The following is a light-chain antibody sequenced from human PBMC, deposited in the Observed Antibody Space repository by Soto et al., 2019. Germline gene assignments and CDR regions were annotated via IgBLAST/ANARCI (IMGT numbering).Light chain of an antibody. CDR3: QQYGSSPWT. J-gene: IGKJ1*01. CDR2: GAS. V-gene: IGKV3-20*01. Sequence: EIVLTQSPGTLSLSPGEGATLSCRASQSVSSTYLAWYQQKPGQAPRLLIYGASSRATGIPGRFSGSGSGTDFTLTISRLEPEDFAVYYCQQYGSSPWTFGQGNKVEIK. CDR1: QSVSSTY.